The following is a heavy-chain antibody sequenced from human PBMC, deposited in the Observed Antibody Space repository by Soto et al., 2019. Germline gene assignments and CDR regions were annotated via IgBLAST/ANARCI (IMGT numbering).Heavy chain of an antibody. CDR1: GFTYDDYD. Sequence: SLRLSCAASGFTYDDYDMHWVRQAPGKGLEWVANIKQDGSEKYYVDSVKGRFTISRDNAKNSLYLQMNSLRADDTAVYYCAKTREIRGVGPENWGQGTLVTVSS. J-gene: IGHJ4*02. CDR2: IKQDGSEK. V-gene: IGHV3-7*03. D-gene: IGHD3-10*01. CDR3: AKTREIRGVGPEN.